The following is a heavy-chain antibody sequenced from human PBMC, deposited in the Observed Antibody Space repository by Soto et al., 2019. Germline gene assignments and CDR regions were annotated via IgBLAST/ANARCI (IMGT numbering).Heavy chain of an antibody. CDR2: IYYSGST. CDR1: AGSITSYY. Sequence: SETLSLTCTVSAGSITSYYWSWIRQPPGKGLEWIGYIYYSGSTNYNPSLKSRVTISVDTSKNQFSLKLSSVTAADTAVYYCARGRPNEDMVPFLFDYWGQGTLVTVS. V-gene: IGHV4-59*01. CDR3: ARGRPNEDMVPFLFDY. J-gene: IGHJ4*02. D-gene: IGHD3-10*01.